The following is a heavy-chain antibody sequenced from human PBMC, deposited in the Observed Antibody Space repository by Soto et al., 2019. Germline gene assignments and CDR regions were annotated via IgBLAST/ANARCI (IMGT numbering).Heavy chain of an antibody. CDR2: IYYSGST. Sequence: ETLSLTCTVSGGSISSYYWSWIRQPPGKGLEWIGYIYYSGSTNYNPSLKSRVTISVDTSKNQFSLKLSSVTAADTAVYYCARVGILTGYLYYFDYWGQGTLVTVSS. CDR1: GGSISSYY. D-gene: IGHD3-9*01. CDR3: ARVGILTGYLYYFDY. V-gene: IGHV4-59*01. J-gene: IGHJ4*02.